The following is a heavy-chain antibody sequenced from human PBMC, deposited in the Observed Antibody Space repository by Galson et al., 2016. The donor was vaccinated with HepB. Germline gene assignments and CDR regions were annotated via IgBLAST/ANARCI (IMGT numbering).Heavy chain of an antibody. CDR2: ISYHGSNK. Sequence: SLRLSCAASGFSFSSSAMHWVRQAPGKGLEWVAVISYHGSNKYYVDSLKGRFTISRDNSKNTLYLQMNSLRAEDTAMYYCARDGYYYGSGSYGAATYWGQGTPVTVSS. V-gene: IGHV3-30*04. J-gene: IGHJ4*02. D-gene: IGHD3-10*01. CDR1: GFSFSSSA. CDR3: ARDGYYYGSGSYGAATY.